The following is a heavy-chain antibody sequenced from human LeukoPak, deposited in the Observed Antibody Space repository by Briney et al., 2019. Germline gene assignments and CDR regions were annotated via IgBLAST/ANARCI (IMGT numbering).Heavy chain of an antibody. J-gene: IGHJ4*02. CDR2: ISYDGSNK. D-gene: IGHD4-17*01. Sequence: QSGGSLRLSCAAAGFTFSSYGMHWVRQAPGKGLEGVAVISYDGSNKYYADSVKGRFTIPRDNSKNTLYLQMNSLRAEDTAVYYCANLDYGDYYDYWGQGTLVTVSS. V-gene: IGHV3-30*18. CDR1: GFTFSSYG. CDR3: ANLDYGDYYDY.